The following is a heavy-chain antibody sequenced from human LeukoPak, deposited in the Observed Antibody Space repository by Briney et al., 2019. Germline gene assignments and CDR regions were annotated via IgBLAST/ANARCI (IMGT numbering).Heavy chain of an antibody. V-gene: IGHV3-33*01. Sequence: GGSLRLSCAASGFTFSSYVMHWVRQAPGKGLEWVAVIWYDGSNKYYADSVKGRLTISRDNSKNTLYLQMNSLRAEDTAMYYCARGGDSSGYYQNFDYWGQGTLVTVSS. CDR1: GFTFSSYV. J-gene: IGHJ4*02. CDR3: ARGGDSSGYYQNFDY. D-gene: IGHD3-22*01. CDR2: IWYDGSNK.